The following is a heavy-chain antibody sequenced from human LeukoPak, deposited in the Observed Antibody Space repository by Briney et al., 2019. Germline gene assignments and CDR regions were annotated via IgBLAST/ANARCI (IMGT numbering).Heavy chain of an antibody. J-gene: IGHJ4*02. CDR1: GGSTSSYY. D-gene: IGHD3-22*01. CDR3: ARGAREYYYDSSGYSVYYFDY. CDR2: IYYSGST. V-gene: IGHV4-59*01. Sequence: SETLSLTCTVSGGSTSSYYWSWIPPPPGKGLERIGYIYYSGSTNYNPSLKSRVTISVDTSKNQFSLKLSSVTAADTAVYYCARGAREYYYDSSGYSVYYFDYWGQGTLVTVSS.